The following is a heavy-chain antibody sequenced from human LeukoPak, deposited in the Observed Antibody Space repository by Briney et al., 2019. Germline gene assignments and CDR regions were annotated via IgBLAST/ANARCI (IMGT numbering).Heavy chain of an antibody. CDR2: IYYSGST. CDR3: ARGGSYYGSGSYPDY. Sequence: SETLSLTCTVSGGSISSSSYYWSWIRQPPGKGLEWIGYIYYSGSTNYNPSLKSRVTISVDTSKNQFSLKLSSVTAADTAVYYCARGGSYYGSGSYPDYWGQGTLVTVSS. CDR1: GGSISSSSYY. D-gene: IGHD3-10*01. V-gene: IGHV4-61*01. J-gene: IGHJ4*02.